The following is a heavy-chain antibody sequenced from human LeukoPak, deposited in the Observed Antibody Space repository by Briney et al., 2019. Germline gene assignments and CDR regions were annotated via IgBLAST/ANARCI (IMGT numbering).Heavy chain of an antibody. CDR2: XDPEDGET. Sequence: QXPGKGXXXMGGXDPEDGETIYAQKFQGRVTMTEDTSTDTAYMELSSLRSEDTAVYYCATAPADIVLMDRWYNWFDPWGQGTLVTVSS. CDR3: ATAPADIVLMDRWYNWFDP. J-gene: IGHJ5*02. D-gene: IGHD2-8*01. V-gene: IGHV1-24*01.